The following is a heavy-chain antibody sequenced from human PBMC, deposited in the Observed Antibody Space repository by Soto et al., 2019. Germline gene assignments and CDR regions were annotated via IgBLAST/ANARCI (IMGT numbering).Heavy chain of an antibody. V-gene: IGHV2-70*11. J-gene: IGHJ4*02. CDR3: VRGEVPSAMVMFFDY. CDR1: GFSLTTLAMS. Sequence: SGPTLVNPTQTLTLTCSYSGFSLTTLAMSVSWVRQPPGKALEWLARINWEDDKYYRPSLETRLTISKDTSTNRVLLTMTKLDPADTATYYCVRGEVPSAMVMFFDYWGQGALVTVSS. D-gene: IGHD5-18*01. CDR2: INWEDDK.